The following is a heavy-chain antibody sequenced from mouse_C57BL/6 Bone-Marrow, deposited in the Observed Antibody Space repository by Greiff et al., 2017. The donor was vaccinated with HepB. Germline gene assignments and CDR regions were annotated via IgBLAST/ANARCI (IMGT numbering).Heavy chain of an antibody. Sequence: VKLQQPGAELVMPGASVKLSCKASGYTFTSYWIHWVKQRPGQGLEWIGEIDPSDSYTNYNQKFKGKSTLTVDKSSSTAYMQLSSLTSEDSAVYYCARGFYYGNLGDFDYWGQGTTLTVSS. CDR1: GYTFTSYW. CDR3: ARGFYYGNLGDFDY. V-gene: IGHV1-69*01. CDR2: IDPSDSYT. D-gene: IGHD2-1*01. J-gene: IGHJ2*01.